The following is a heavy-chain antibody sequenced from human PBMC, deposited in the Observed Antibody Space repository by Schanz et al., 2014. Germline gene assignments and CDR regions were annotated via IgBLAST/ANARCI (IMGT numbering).Heavy chain of an antibody. D-gene: IGHD6-13*01. V-gene: IGHV1-2*06. CDR3: ARDGHSSNWRSYFFYGLDV. Sequence: QVLLVQSGAEVKQPGASVKVSCKASGYTFTSYSMYWVRQAPGQGLEWMGRINPNSGGTNYAQKFQGRVTMTWDTSTSTAYMELRRLRSDDTAIYYCARDGHSSNWRSYFFYGLDVWGQGTTVTVSS. CDR1: GYTFTSYS. CDR2: INPNSGGT. J-gene: IGHJ6*02.